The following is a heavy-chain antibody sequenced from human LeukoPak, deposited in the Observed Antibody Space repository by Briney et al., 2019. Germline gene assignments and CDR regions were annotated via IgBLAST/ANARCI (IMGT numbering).Heavy chain of an antibody. D-gene: IGHD1-26*01. CDR2: ITSSGAYI. Sequence: GGSLRLSCAASGFTFNNYNMNWVRQAPGKALEWVSSITSSGAYIFYADSVNGRFTISRDNAKDSLYLQMNSLGPEDTAVYYCARDPYSGNYGNYYYYYMDVWGKGTTVTISS. CDR1: GFTFNNYN. V-gene: IGHV3-21*01. J-gene: IGHJ6*03. CDR3: ARDPYSGNYGNYYYYYMDV.